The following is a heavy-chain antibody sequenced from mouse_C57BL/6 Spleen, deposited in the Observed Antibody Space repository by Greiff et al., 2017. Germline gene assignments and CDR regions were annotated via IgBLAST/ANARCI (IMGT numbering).Heavy chain of an antibody. Sequence: EVKLVESGGGLVKPGGSLKLSCAASGFTFSDYGMHWVRQAPEKGLEWVAYISSGSSTIYYAETVKGRFTISRDNAKNTLFLQMTSLRSEDTAMYYCARTHYGSSSWFAYWGQVTLVTVSA. D-gene: IGHD1-1*01. CDR2: ISSGSSTI. J-gene: IGHJ3*01. V-gene: IGHV5-17*01. CDR1: GFTFSDYG. CDR3: ARTHYGSSSWFAY.